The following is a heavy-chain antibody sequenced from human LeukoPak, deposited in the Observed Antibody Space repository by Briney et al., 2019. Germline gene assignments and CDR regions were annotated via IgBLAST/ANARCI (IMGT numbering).Heavy chain of an antibody. CDR1: GGSISSYY. CDR3: ARHRAPHSSGWLGLDY. V-gene: IGHV4-59*08. Sequence: SETLSLTCSVSGGSISSYYWSWIRQPPGKGLEWIGYIYYSGDTNYNPSLKSRVTISADTSKNQFSLKLSSVTAADTAVYYCARHRAPHSSGWLGLDYWGQGALVTVSS. D-gene: IGHD6-19*01. CDR2: IYYSGDT. J-gene: IGHJ4*02.